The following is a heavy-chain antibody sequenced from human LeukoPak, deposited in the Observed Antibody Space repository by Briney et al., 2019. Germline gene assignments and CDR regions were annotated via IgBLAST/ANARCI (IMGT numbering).Heavy chain of an antibody. Sequence: SETLSLTCTVSDDSISTYYWSWIRQPPGKGLEWIGYIYYSGSTNYNPSLKSRVTISVDTSKNQFSLKLSSVTAADTAVYYCARDQTYSGSGIYTYFDYWGQGILVTVSS. CDR1: DDSISTYY. D-gene: IGHD3-10*01. CDR3: ARDQTYSGSGIYTYFDY. CDR2: IYYSGST. V-gene: IGHV4-59*12. J-gene: IGHJ4*02.